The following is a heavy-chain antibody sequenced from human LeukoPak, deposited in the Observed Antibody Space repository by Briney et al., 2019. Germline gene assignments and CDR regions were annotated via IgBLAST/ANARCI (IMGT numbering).Heavy chain of an antibody. CDR3: ARHRTIYYDSSGYWV. J-gene: IGHJ4*02. D-gene: IGHD3-22*01. CDR1: GGSIRRSSCY. Sequence: SETLSLTCTVSGGSIRRSSCYWGWIRQPPGKGLEWIGSMYYSGSTYYNPSLKSRVTISVDTSKNQFSLKLSSATAADTAVYYCARHRTIYYDSSGYWVWGQGTLVTVSS. V-gene: IGHV4-39*01. CDR2: MYYSGST.